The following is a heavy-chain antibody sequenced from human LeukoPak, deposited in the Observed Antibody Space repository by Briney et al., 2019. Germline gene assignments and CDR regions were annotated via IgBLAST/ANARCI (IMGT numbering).Heavy chain of an antibody. CDR2: ISSSGSTI. Sequence: PGGSLRLSCAASGFTFSSYEMNWVRQAPGKGLEWVSYISSSGSTIHYADSVKGRFTISRDNAKNSLYLQMNSLRAEDTAVYYCARGSEQWLIRTYYYYGMDVWGQGTTVTVSS. CDR1: GFTFSSYE. D-gene: IGHD6-19*01. CDR3: ARGSEQWLIRTYYYYGMDV. J-gene: IGHJ6*02. V-gene: IGHV3-48*03.